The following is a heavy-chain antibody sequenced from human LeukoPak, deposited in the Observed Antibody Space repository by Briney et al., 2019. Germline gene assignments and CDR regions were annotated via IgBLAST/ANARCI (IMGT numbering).Heavy chain of an antibody. CDR2: ISGSGGST. CDR3: AKDIVLTGYYTVFDY. D-gene: IGHD3-9*01. CDR1: GFTFSSYA. J-gene: IGHJ4*02. V-gene: IGHV3-23*01. Sequence: GGSLRLSCAASGFTFSSYAMSWVRQAPGKGLEWVSAISGSGGSTYYADSVKGRFTISRDNSKNTLYLQMNSLRAEDTAVYYCAKDIVLTGYYTVFDYWGQGTLVTVSS.